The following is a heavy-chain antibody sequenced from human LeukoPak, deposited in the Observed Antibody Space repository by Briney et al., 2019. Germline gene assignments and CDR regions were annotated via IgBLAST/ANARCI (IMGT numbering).Heavy chain of an antibody. CDR1: GGSVTSSSYY. V-gene: IGHV4-39*01. J-gene: IGHJ3*02. CDR2: IYYSGST. Sequence: SETLSLICTVSGGSVTSSSYYWGWIRQPPGKGLGWIGSIYYSGSTYYNPSLKSRVTISVDTSQNQFSLKLSSVTAADTAIYYCAGAYCGGDCYAFDIWGQGTMVTVSS. D-gene: IGHD2-21*02. CDR3: AGAYCGGDCYAFDI.